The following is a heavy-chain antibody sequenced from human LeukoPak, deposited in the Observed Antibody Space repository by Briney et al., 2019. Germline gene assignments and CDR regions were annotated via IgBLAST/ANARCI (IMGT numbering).Heavy chain of an antibody. CDR2: IYYSGST. Sequence: PSETLSLTCTVSGGSISSSSYYWGWVRQPPGKGLEWIGSIYYSGSTYYNPSLKSRVTISVDTSKNQFSLKLSSVTDADTAVYYCARSRAVTNYFDYWGQGTLVTVSS. D-gene: IGHD4-17*01. CDR3: ARSRAVTNYFDY. J-gene: IGHJ4*02. CDR1: GGSISSSSYY. V-gene: IGHV4-39*01.